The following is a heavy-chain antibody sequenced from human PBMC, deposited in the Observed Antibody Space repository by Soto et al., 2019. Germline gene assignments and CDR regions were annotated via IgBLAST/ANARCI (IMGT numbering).Heavy chain of an antibody. Sequence: EVQLVESGGGFVKPGGSLRLSCAASGFSFSNAWMNWVRQAPGKGLEWVGRIKRKIDGATTDYAVPVKARLNISTDESKNTCYLQMNSLKTEDTLLSYCILDSVRTPESAFDFRGRGTMDTVSS. D-gene: IGHD2-15*01. CDR3: ILDSVRTPESAFDF. J-gene: IGHJ3*01. V-gene: IGHV3-15*07. CDR1: GFSFSNAW. CDR2: IKRKIDGATT.